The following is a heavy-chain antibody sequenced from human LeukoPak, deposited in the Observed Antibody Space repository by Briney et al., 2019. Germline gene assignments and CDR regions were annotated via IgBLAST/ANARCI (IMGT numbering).Heavy chain of an antibody. D-gene: IGHD3-16*01. Sequence: GGSLRLSCAASGFTFSSYGMHWVRQAPGKGLEWVANMKGDGSEIHYVDSVKGRFTISRDNAKNSLYLQMNSLRAEDTAVYYCARPAYTAAYDLWGQGTMVTVSS. V-gene: IGHV3-7*01. CDR3: ARPAYTAAYDL. CDR1: GFTFSSYG. CDR2: MKGDGSEI. J-gene: IGHJ3*01.